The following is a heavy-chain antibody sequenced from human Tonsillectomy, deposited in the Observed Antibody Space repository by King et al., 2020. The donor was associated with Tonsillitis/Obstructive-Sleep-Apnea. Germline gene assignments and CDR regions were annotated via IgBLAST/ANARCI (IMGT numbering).Heavy chain of an antibody. CDR1: GYTFTSYG. V-gene: IGHV1-18*01. CDR2: SSAYNGNT. CDR3: AREGGYYYDSSGYPLDY. J-gene: IGHJ4*02. Sequence: LVESGAEVKKPGASVKVSCKASGYTFTSYGISWVRQATGQGLEWMGWSSAYNGNTNYAQKLQGRVTMTTDTSTSTAYMELRSLRSDDTAVYYCAREGGYYYDSSGYPLDYWGQGTLVTVSS. D-gene: IGHD3-22*01.